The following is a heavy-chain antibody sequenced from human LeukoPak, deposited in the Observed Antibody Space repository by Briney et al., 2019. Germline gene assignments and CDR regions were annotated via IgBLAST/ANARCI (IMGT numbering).Heavy chain of an antibody. D-gene: IGHD4-17*01. CDR2: IYTSGST. CDR1: GGSFSGYY. V-gene: IGHV4-4*07. Sequence: SETLSLTCAVYGGSFSGYYWSWIRQPAGKGLEWIGRIYTSGSTNYNPSLKSRVTMSVDTSKNQFSLKLSSVTAADTAVYYCARDPNGDYSFDYWGQGTLVTVSS. CDR3: ARDPNGDYSFDY. J-gene: IGHJ4*02.